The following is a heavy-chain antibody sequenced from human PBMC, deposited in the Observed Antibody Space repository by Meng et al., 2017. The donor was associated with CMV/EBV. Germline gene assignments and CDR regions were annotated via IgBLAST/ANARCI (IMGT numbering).Heavy chain of an antibody. CDR1: GYTFTSYG. CDR3: ARDRYDILTGYYTGGDYYYGMDV. J-gene: IGHJ6*02. D-gene: IGHD3-9*01. Sequence: ASVKVSCKASGYTFTSYGISWVRQAPGQGLEWMGWISAYNGNTNYAQKLQGRVTMTTDTSTSTAYMELWSLRSDDTAVYYCARDRYDILTGYYTGGDYYYGMDVWGQGTTVTVSS. CDR2: ISAYNGNT. V-gene: IGHV1-18*01.